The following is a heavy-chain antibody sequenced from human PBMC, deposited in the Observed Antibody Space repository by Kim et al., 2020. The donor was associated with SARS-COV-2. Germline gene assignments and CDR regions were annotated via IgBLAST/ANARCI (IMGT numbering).Heavy chain of an antibody. J-gene: IGHJ1*01. CDR1: GYTFTSYG. D-gene: IGHD6-13*01. CDR3: ARGGLGGQQLYNFQH. V-gene: IGHV1-18*01. Sequence: ASVKVSCKASGYTFTSYGISWVRQAPGQGLEWMGWISDYNGNTNYAQKPQGRVTMTTDTSTSTAYMELRSLRSDDTAVYYCARGGLGGQQLYNFQHWGQGTLGTVSS. CDR2: ISDYNGNT.